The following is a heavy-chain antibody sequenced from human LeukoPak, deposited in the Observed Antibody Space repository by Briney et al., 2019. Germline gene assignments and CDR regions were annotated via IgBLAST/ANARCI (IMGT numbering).Heavy chain of an antibody. J-gene: IGHJ4*02. CDR3: ARGASGSSSWFH. Sequence: ASVKVSCKASGYTFTGYYMHWVRQAPGQGLEWMGWINPNSGGTNYAQKFQGRVTMTRNTSISTAYMELSSLRSEDTAVYYCARGASGSSSWFHWGQGTLVTVSS. CDR2: INPNSGGT. V-gene: IGHV1-2*02. D-gene: IGHD6-13*01. CDR1: GYTFTGYY.